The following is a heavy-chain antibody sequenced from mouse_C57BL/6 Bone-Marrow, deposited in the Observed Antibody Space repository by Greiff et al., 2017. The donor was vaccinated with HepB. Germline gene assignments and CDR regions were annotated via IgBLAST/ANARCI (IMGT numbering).Heavy chain of an antibody. Sequence: EVQRVESGPGLVKPSQSLSLTCSVTGYSITSGYYWNWIRQFPGNKLEWMGYISYDGSNNYNPSLKNRISITRDTSKNQFFLKLNYVTTEDTATYYCARDPHYYGSSYWYFDVWGTGTTVTVSS. CDR1: GYSITSGYY. CDR3: ARDPHYYGSSYWYFDV. V-gene: IGHV3-6*01. D-gene: IGHD1-1*01. CDR2: ISYDGSN. J-gene: IGHJ1*03.